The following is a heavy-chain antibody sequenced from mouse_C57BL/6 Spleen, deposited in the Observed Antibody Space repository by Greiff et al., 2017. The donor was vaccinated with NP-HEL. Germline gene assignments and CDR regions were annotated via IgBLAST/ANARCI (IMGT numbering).Heavy chain of an antibody. CDR3: AKGRYGNFDY. CDR1: GYSITSGYY. CDR2: ISYDGSN. Sequence: VQLQQSGPGLVKPSQSLSLTCSVTGYSITSGYYWNWIRQFPGNKLEWMGYISYDGSNNYNPSLKNRISITRDTSKNQFFLKLNSVTTEDTATYYCAKGRYGNFDYWGQGTTLTVSS. V-gene: IGHV3-6*01. D-gene: IGHD2-1*01. J-gene: IGHJ2*01.